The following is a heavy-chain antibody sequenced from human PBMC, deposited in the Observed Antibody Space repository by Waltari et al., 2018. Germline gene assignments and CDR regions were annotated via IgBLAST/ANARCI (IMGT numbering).Heavy chain of an antibody. CDR3: ARRNRYCSGGSCYNY. V-gene: IGHV5-51*01. CDR2: IYPGDSDT. D-gene: IGHD2-15*01. J-gene: IGHJ4*02. CDR1: GYSFTSYW. Sequence: EVQLVQSGAEVKKPGESLKISCKGSGYSFTSYWIGWVRQMPGKGLEWMGIIYPGDSDTRYSPSFQGQVTISADKSISTAYLQWSSLKASDTAMDYCARRNRYCSGGSCYNYWGQGTLVTVSS.